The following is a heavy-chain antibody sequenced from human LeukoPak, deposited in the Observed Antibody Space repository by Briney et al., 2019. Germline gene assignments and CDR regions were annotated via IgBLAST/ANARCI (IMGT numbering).Heavy chain of an antibody. D-gene: IGHD4-17*01. V-gene: IGHV3-13*01. CDR1: GFTFSSYD. J-gene: IGHJ4*02. CDR3: ARVSDYGDFDY. CDR2: IGTAGDT. Sequence: PGGSLRLSCAASGFTFSSYDMHWVRQATGKGLEWVSAIGTAGDTYYPGSVKGRLTISRENAKNSLYLQMNSLRAGDTAVYYCARVSDYGDFDYWGQGTLVTVSS.